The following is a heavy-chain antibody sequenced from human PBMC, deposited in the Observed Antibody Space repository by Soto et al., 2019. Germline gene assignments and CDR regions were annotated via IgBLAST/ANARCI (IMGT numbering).Heavy chain of an antibody. D-gene: IGHD3-10*01. V-gene: IGHV3-9*01. J-gene: IGHJ4*02. CDR3: ARDISGRSPGEVPFPLDF. Sequence: VKLAESGGGLVEPGRSLRLSCVASGFPFDDFAMHWVRQAPGKGLEWVSGINWNGKTSGYADPVRGRFIVSRDNAKNSLYLQMNSLRVEDTAIYFCARDISGRSPGEVPFPLDFWGQGTLVTVSS. CDR1: GFPFDDFA. CDR2: INWNGKTS.